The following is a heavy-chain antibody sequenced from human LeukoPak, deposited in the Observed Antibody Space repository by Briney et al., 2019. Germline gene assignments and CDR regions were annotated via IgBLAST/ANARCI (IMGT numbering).Heavy chain of an antibody. CDR2: INPSGGST. CDR3: ARGSGSGGGSSFYGMDV. CDR1: GYTFTSYY. V-gene: IGHV1-46*01. D-gene: IGHD2-15*01. Sequence: ASVKVSCKASGYTFTSYYMHWVRQAPGQGLEWMGIINPSGGSTSYAQKFQGRVTMTRDTSTSTVYMELSSLRSEDTAVYYCARGSGSGGGSSFYGMDVWGQGTTFTVSS. J-gene: IGHJ6*02.